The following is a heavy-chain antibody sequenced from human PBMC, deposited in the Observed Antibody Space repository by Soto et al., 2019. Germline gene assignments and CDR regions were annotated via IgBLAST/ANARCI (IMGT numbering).Heavy chain of an antibody. D-gene: IGHD6-19*01. Sequence: ASVKVSCKASGYTFTSYGISWVRQAPGQGLEWMGWISAYNGNTNYAQKLQGRVTMTTDTSTSTAYMELRSLRSDDTAVYYCVRERGGPGSIAVAGDFDYWGQGTLVTVSS. CDR3: VRERGGPGSIAVAGDFDY. CDR2: ISAYNGNT. V-gene: IGHV1-18*01. CDR1: GYTFTSYG. J-gene: IGHJ4*02.